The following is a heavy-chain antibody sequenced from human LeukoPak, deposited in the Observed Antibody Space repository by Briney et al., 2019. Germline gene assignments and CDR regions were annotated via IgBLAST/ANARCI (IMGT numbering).Heavy chain of an antibody. CDR2: MNPNSGNT. J-gene: IGHJ5*02. V-gene: IGHV1-8*01. Sequence: GASVNVSCKASGYTFTSYDINWVRQATGQGLEWMGWMNPNSGNTGYAQKFQGRVTMTRNTSISTAYMELSSLRSEDTAVYYCAREYSSGWSGWFDPWGQGTLVTVSS. CDR1: GYTFTSYD. CDR3: AREYSSGWSGWFDP. D-gene: IGHD6-19*01.